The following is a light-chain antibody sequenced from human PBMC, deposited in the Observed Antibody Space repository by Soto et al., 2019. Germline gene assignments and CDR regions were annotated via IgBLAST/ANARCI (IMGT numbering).Light chain of an antibody. CDR2: DAS. V-gene: IGKV1-39*01. J-gene: IGKJ1*01. CDR1: QTISTS. CDR3: HQRYLTPQT. Sequence: DIQLTQSPSSLSASVGDRVTVTCRASQTISTSLNWYQKEPGKAPKLLIYDASSLESGVPLRFSGTGFGADFTLTISSLQPEDSATYYCHQRYLTPQTFGHGPKVDIK.